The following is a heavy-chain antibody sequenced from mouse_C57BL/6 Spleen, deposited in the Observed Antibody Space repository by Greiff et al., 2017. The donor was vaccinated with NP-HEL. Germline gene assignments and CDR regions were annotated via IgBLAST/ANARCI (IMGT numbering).Heavy chain of an antibody. CDR1: GFTFSDYG. D-gene: IGHD2-1*01. V-gene: IGHV5-17*01. J-gene: IGHJ2*01. Sequence: EVHLVESGGGLVKPGGSLKLSCAASGFTFSDYGMHWVRQAPEKGLEWVAYISSGSSTIYYADTVKGRFTISRDNAKNTLFLQMTSLRSEDTAMYYCAREYYGNYDYWGQGTTLTVSS. CDR2: ISSGSSTI. CDR3: AREYYGNYDY.